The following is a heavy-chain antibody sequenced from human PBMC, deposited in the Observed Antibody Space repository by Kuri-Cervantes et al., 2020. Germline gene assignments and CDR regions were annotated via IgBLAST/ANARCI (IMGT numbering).Heavy chain of an antibody. V-gene: IGHV1-18*04. D-gene: IGHD6-19*01. CDR3: ARGPLGSGWYKPDY. J-gene: IGHJ4*02. Sequence: ASVKVSCKASGYTFTGYYMHWVQQAPGQGLEWMGWISAFNGNTDYAQELQGRVTMTTDTSTSTAYMELRSLRSDDTAVYYCARGPLGSGWYKPDYWGQGTLVTVSS. CDR1: GYTFTGYY. CDR2: ISAFNGNT.